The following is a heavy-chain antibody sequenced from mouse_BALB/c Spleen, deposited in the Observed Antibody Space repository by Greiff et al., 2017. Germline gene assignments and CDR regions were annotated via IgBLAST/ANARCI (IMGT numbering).Heavy chain of an antibody. V-gene: IGHV3-8*02. J-gene: IGHJ4*01. Sequence: EVKLVESGPSLVKPSQTLSLTCSVTGDSITSGYWNWIRKFPGNKLEYMGYISYSGSTYYNPSLKSRISITRDTSKNQYYLQLNSVTTEDTATYYCASYYYYGSSYYYAMDYWGQGTSVTVSS. CDR1: GDSITSGY. CDR2: ISYSGST. D-gene: IGHD1-1*01. CDR3: ASYYYYGSSYYYAMDY.